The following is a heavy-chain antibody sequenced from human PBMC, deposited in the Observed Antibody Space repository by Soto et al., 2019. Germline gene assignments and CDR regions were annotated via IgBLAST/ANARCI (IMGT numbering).Heavy chain of an antibody. CDR1: GGSLSGYY. CDR3: ARHHVRGRTIAGAAEF. V-gene: IGHV4-34*01. CDR2: INYSGNT. D-gene: IGHD1-26*01. Sequence: QVQLQQWGAGLLKPSETLSLTCAVYGGSLSGYYWSWIRQPPGQALEWIGEINYSGNTNYNPSLKSRVTISVDTSKNQLFLNLRPVTAADTAMYYCARHHVRGRTIAGAAEFWGQGTLVTVSS. J-gene: IGHJ4*02.